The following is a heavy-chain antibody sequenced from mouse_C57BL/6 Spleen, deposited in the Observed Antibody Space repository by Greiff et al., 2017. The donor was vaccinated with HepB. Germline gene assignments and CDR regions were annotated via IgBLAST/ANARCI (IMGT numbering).Heavy chain of an antibody. CDR3: TTRRAVVATGAMDY. CDR2: IRNKANNHAT. V-gene: IGHV6-6*01. D-gene: IGHD1-1*01. CDR1: GFTFSDAW. Sequence: EVKLMESGGGLVQPGGSMKLSCAASGFTFSDAWMDWVRQSPEKGLEWVAEIRNKANNHATYYAESVKGRFTISRDDSKSSVYLQMNSLRAEDTGIYYCTTRRAVVATGAMDYWGQGTSVTVSS. J-gene: IGHJ4*01.